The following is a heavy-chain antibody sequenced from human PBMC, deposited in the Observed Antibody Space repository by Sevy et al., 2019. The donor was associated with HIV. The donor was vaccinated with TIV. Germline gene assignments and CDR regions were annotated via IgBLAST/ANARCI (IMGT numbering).Heavy chain of an antibody. Sequence: GGSLRLSCAASGFTFNDYYMSWIRQSPGKGLGWLSYISDRGTTIYYADSVKGRFTISRDNAKSLMYLQMNSLKTEDTAIYYCAREGDLRYFDFWGRRTLVTVSS. CDR2: ISDRGTTI. D-gene: IGHD3-10*01. CDR3: AREGDLRYFDF. CDR1: GFTFNDYY. V-gene: IGHV3-11*01. J-gene: IGHJ2*01.